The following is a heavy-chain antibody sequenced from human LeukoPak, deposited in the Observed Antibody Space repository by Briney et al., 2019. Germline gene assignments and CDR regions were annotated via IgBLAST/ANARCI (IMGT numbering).Heavy chain of an antibody. CDR3: ARYYCSNGVCWDDAFDI. V-gene: IGHV4-39*07. CDR2: IYYSGST. D-gene: IGHD2-8*01. Sequence: SETLSLTCTVSGGSISSSSYYWGWIRQPPGKGLEWIGSIYYSGSTYYHPSLKTRVTISVDTSKNQFSLKLISWTAADTPVYYCARYYCSNGVCWDDAFDIWGQGTMVRLF. J-gene: IGHJ3*02. CDR1: GGSISSSSYY.